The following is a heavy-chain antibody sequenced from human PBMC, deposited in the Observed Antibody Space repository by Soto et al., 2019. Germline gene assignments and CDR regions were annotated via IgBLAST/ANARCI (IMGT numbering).Heavy chain of an antibody. D-gene: IGHD3-10*01. J-gene: IGHJ4*02. CDR3: ARDHGSGSYYSTFDY. V-gene: IGHV1-18*01. CDR2: ISAYNGNT. CDR1: GYTFTSYG. Sequence: ASVKVSCKASGYTFTSYGISWVRQAPGQGLEWMGWISAYNGNTNYAQKLQGRVTMTTDTSTSTAYMELRSLRSDDTAVYYCARDHGSGSYYSTFDYWGQGTLVTVSS.